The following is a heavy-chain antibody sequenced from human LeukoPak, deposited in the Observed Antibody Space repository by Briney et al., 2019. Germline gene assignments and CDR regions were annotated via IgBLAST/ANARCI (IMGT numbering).Heavy chain of an antibody. J-gene: IGHJ4*02. D-gene: IGHD5-24*01. CDR2: IYYGGTT. CDR3: MRHTGDAYNYFHY. V-gene: IGHV4-59*08. CDR1: GGSISSYY. Sequence: SETLSLTCTVSGGSISSYYWSWVRQLPGKGLDWIGGIYYGGTTNYNPSLKSRVTISVDTSKTQFTLNLSSVTAADTAVYYCMRHTGDAYNYFHYWGQGTLVTVSS.